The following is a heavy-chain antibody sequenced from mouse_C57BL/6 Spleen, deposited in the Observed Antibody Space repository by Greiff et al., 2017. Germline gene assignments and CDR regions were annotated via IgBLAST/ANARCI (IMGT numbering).Heavy chain of an antibody. Sequence: EVQLVESGGGLVKPGGSLKLSCAASGFTFSSYAMSWVRQTPEKRLEWVATISDGGSYTYYPDNVKGRFTISRDNAKNNLYLQMSHLKSEDTAMYYCARDYDGDWYFDVWGTGTTVTVSS. CDR3: ARDYDGDWYFDV. D-gene: IGHD2-12*01. CDR2: ISDGGSYT. CDR1: GFTFSSYA. J-gene: IGHJ1*03. V-gene: IGHV5-4*01.